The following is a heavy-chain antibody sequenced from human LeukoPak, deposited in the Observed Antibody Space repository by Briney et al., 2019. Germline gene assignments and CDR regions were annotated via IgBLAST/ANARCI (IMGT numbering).Heavy chain of an antibody. CDR2: ISYSGNT. Sequence: PSETLSLTCAVSGGSVSSSKYLWGWIRQPPGKELEWIGSISYSGNTDYNPSLKSRVTLSVDTSKNQFSLKLTSVTAADTAVYHCARGFMARTFKGYFDSWGQGTLVTVSS. J-gene: IGHJ4*02. CDR3: ARGFMARTFKGYFDS. CDR1: GGSVSSSKYL. V-gene: IGHV4-39*07. D-gene: IGHD3-10*01.